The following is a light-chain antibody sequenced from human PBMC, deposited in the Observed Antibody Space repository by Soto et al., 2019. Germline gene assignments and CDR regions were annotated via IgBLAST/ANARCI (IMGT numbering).Light chain of an antibody. CDR2: GAS. Sequence: EIVMTQSPATLSVSPGERATLSCRASQSVSSNLAWYQQKPGQAPRLLIYGASARATAIPARFSGSGSGTEFTLTISSLQSEDFAVYYCQHYNNWPFTFGQGTKLEI. J-gene: IGKJ2*01. V-gene: IGKV3-15*01. CDR1: QSVSSN. CDR3: QHYNNWPFT.